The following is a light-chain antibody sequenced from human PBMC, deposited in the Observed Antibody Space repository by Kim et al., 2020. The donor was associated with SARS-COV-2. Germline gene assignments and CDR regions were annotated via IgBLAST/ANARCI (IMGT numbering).Light chain of an antibody. CDR2: DAS. V-gene: IGKV1-5*01. Sequence: DIQMTQSPSTLSASVGDRVTITCRASQSISSWLAWYQQEPGKAPKVLIYDASSLESGVPSRFSGSGSGTEFTLTISSLQPDDFATYDGQQYNSWLTFGGGTKVDIK. J-gene: IGKJ4*01. CDR3: QQYNSWLT. CDR1: QSISSW.